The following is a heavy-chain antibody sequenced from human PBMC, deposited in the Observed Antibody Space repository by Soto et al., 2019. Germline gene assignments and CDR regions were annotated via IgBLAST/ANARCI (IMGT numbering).Heavy chain of an antibody. D-gene: IGHD4-4*01. Sequence: SVKVSCKASGGTFSSYAISWVRQAPGQGLEWMGGIIPIFGTANYAQKFQGRVTITADESTSTAYMELSSLRSEDTAVYYCARDTVTRIYYYYGMDVWGQGTTVTVSS. CDR1: GGTFSSYA. CDR3: ARDTVTRIYYYYGMDV. CDR2: IIPIFGTA. J-gene: IGHJ6*02. V-gene: IGHV1-69*13.